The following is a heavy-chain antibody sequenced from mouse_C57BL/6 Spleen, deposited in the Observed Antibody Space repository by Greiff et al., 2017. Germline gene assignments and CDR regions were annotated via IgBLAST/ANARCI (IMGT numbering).Heavy chain of an antibody. CDR3: ARGYDGYYDWYFDV. CDR1: GYTFTSYW. Sequence: QVQLQQPGTALVKPGASVKLSCKASGYTFTSYWMHWVKQRPGQGLEWIGNINPSNGGTNYNEKVKRKATLTVDKSSSTSYMQLSSLTSEDSAVYYFARGYDGYYDWYFDVWGTGTTVTVSS. D-gene: IGHD2-3*01. CDR2: INPSNGGT. V-gene: IGHV1-53*01. J-gene: IGHJ1*03.